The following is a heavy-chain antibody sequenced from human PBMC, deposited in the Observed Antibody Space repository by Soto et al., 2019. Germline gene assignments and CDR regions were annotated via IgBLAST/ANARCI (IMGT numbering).Heavy chain of an antibody. D-gene: IGHD3-16*01. V-gene: IGHV3-30*19. Sequence: QVQLVESGGGVVQPGTSLRVSCVGSGFTFRSYVIHWVRQAPGKGLEWVALASYDGRDKYYGDAVRGRFTISRANSRNTVDLQMNSLGLEDTALYYCARWGTTGGLDVWGQGTLVSLSS. CDR3: ARWGTTGGLDV. CDR1: GFTFRSYV. J-gene: IGHJ1*01. CDR2: ASYDGRDK.